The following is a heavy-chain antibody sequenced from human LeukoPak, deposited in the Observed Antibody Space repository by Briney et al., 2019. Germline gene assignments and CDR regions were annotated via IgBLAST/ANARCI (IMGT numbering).Heavy chain of an antibody. CDR1: GGSISSSSYY. V-gene: IGHV4-61*05. D-gene: IGHD7-27*01. J-gene: IGHJ5*02. CDR3: ASRTGRDNWFDP. Sequence: PSETLSLTCTVSGGSISSSSYYWGWIRQPPGKGLEWIGYIYYSGSTNYNPSLKSRVTLSVDTSKNQFSLKLNSVTAADTAVYYCASRTGRDNWFDPWGQGTLVTVSS. CDR2: IYYSGST.